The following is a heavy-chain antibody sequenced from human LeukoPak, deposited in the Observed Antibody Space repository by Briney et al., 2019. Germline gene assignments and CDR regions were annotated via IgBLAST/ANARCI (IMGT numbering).Heavy chain of an antibody. CDR3: ARHGGTVGGTQGGYFDN. CDR1: GFTVSSNY. J-gene: IGHJ4*02. V-gene: IGHV3-66*04. Sequence: GGSLRLSCAASGFTVSSNYMSWVRQAPGKGLEWVSVIYSGDSTYYADSVKGRFTISRDNSKNTLYLQMNSLRAEDTAVYYCARHGGTVGGTQGGYFDNWGQGTLVTVSS. CDR2: IYSGDST. D-gene: IGHD1-26*01.